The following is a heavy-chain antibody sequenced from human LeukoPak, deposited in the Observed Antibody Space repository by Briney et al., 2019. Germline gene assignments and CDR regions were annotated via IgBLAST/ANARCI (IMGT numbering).Heavy chain of an antibody. CDR3: AKFWTGRPTGNAFDI. D-gene: IGHD3/OR15-3a*01. V-gene: IGHV3-30*18. Sequence: PGGSLRLSCAASGFTFSSYGMHWVRQAPGKGLEWVACISYDGSNKYYAHSVKGRFTISRDNSKNTLYLQMNSLRAEETAVYYCAKFWTGRPTGNAFDIWGQGTMVTVSS. CDR2: ISYDGSNK. J-gene: IGHJ3*02. CDR1: GFTFSSYG.